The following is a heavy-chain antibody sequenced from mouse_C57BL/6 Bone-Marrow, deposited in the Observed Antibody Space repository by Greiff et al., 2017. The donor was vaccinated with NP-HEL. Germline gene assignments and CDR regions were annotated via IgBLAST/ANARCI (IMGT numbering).Heavy chain of an antibody. Sequence: VQLQQPGPELVKPGASVKISCKASGYSFTGYYMNWVKQSPEKSLEWIGEINPSTGGTTYNQKFKAKATLTVDKSSSTAYMQLKSLTSEDSAVYYCARLYYPYWGQGTTLTVSS. J-gene: IGHJ2*01. CDR3: ARLYYPY. V-gene: IGHV1-42*01. D-gene: IGHD1-1*01. CDR1: GYSFTGYY. CDR2: INPSTGGT.